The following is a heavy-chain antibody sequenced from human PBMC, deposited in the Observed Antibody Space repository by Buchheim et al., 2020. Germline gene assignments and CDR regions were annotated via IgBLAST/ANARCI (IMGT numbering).Heavy chain of an antibody. V-gene: IGHV4-59*01. D-gene: IGHD3-22*01. CDR2: IYYSGST. CDR3: ARDGDYYDSSGYAYFQH. CDR1: GGSISSYY. Sequence: QVQLQESGPGLVKPSETLSLTCTVSGGSISSYYWSWIRQPPGKGLEWIGYIYYSGSTNYNPSLKSRVTISVDTSKNQLSLKLSSVTAADTAVYYCARDGDYYDSSGYAYFQHWGQGTL. J-gene: IGHJ1*01.